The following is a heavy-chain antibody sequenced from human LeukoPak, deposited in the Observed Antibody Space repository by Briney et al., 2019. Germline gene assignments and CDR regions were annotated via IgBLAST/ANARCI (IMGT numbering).Heavy chain of an antibody. J-gene: IGHJ4*02. D-gene: IGHD5-18*01. CDR1: GFTFSIYS. CDR2: ISSSSSYI. CDR3: ARDTSRYSYGFDY. V-gene: IGHV3-21*01. Sequence: GGSLTLSCAASGFTFSIYSMNWVRQAPGKGLEWVSSISSSSSYIHYADSVKGRFTISRDNGKNSLYLKMNSMRAEDTAVYYCARDTSRYSYGFDYWGQGTLVTVSS.